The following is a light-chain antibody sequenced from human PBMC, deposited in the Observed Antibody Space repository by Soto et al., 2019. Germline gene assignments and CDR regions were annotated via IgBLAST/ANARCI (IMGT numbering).Light chain of an antibody. Sequence: QSVLTQPPSASGTPGQRVTISCSGSSSNIGSNTVNWYQQLPGTAPKLLIYSNNQRPSGVPDRFSGSKSGTSASLAISGLQSEDEADYYCVLYMGSGIWVFGGGTKLTVL. V-gene: IGLV1-44*01. CDR3: VLYMGSGIWV. J-gene: IGLJ3*02. CDR2: SNN. CDR1: SSNIGSNT.